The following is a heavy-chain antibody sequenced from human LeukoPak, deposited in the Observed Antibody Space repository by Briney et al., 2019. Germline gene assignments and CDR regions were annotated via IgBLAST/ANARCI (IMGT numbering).Heavy chain of an antibody. D-gene: IGHD5-24*01. CDR3: ARAQDGYNPVESMVYFDY. J-gene: IGHJ4*02. CDR2: ISSNGGST. V-gene: IGHV3-64*01. CDR1: GFTFSSYA. Sequence: GGSLRLSCAASGFTFSSYAMHWVRQAPGKGLEYVSAISSNGGSTYYANSVKGRFTISRDNSKNTLYLQMGSLRAEDMAVYYCARAQDGYNPVESMVYFDYWGQGTLVTVSS.